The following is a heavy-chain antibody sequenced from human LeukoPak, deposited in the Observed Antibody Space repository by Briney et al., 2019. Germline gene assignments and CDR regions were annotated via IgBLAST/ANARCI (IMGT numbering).Heavy chain of an antibody. D-gene: IGHD6-19*01. CDR1: GSTFSSYSSYW. V-gene: IGHV3-7*01. CDR3: ARGGGSGWPFDY. J-gene: IGHJ4*02. CDR2: IKEDGSEK. Sequence: GGSLRLSCAASGSTFSSYSSYWMSWVRQAPGKGLEWVANIKEDGSEKYYVDSVKGRFTISRDNAKNSVHLQTNSLRAEDTAVYYCARGGGSGWPFDYWGQGTLVTVSS.